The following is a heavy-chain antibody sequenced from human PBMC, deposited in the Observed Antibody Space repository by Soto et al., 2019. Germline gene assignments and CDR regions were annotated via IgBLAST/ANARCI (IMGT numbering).Heavy chain of an antibody. Sequence: PGGSLRLSCAASGFTFSNAWMNWVRQAPGKGLEWVGRIKSKTDGGTTDYAAPVKGRFTISRDDSKNTLYLQMNSLKTEDTAVYYCTTDNQWIQLWSNNDYWGQGTLVTSPQ. CDR3: TTDNQWIQLWSNNDY. V-gene: IGHV3-15*07. CDR2: IKSKTDGGTT. J-gene: IGHJ4*02. CDR1: GFTFSNAW. D-gene: IGHD5-18*01.